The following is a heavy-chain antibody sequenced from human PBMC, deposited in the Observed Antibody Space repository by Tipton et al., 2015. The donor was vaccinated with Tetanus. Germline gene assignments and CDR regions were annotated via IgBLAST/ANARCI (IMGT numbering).Heavy chain of an antibody. CDR1: GYSFTTYW. J-gene: IGHJ6*02. D-gene: IGHD1/OR15-1a*01. CDR3: ARRNNPKLYYYSGMDV. CDR2: IDPSDSST. Sequence: QLVQSGAEVKKPGESLTISCKGSGYSFTTYWISWVRQMPGKGLEWMGRIDPSDSSTNYSPSFQGHVTISVDKSSSTAYLQWSSLKASDTAIYYCARRNNPKLYYYSGMDVWGQGTTVTVSS. V-gene: IGHV5-10-1*01.